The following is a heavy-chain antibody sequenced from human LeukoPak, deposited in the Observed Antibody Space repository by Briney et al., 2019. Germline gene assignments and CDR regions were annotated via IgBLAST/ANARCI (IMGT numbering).Heavy chain of an antibody. D-gene: IGHD3-3*01. CDR1: GGSFSGYY. CDR3: AKRRFLEWLSPHAFDI. V-gene: IGHV4-34*01. Sequence: KPSETLSLTCGVYGGSFSGYYWSWIRQPPGKGLEWIGEINHSGSTNYNPSLKSRVTISVDTSKNQFSLRLSSVTAADTAIYYCAKRRFLEWLSPHAFDIWGQGTMVTVSS. J-gene: IGHJ3*02. CDR2: INHSGST.